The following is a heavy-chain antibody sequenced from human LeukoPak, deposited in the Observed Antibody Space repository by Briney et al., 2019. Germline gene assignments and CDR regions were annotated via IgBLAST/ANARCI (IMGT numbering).Heavy chain of an antibody. CDR2: IDWDDDK. J-gene: IGHJ6*03. D-gene: IGHD3-3*01. CDR3: ARTYYDFWSGYPTYYNYYMDV. V-gene: IGHV2-70*11. CDR1: GFSLSTSGMC. Sequence: SCPALVKPTQTLTLTCTFSGFSLSTSGMCVSWIRQPPGKALEWLARIDWDDDKYYSTSLKTRLTISKDTSKNQVVLTMTNMDPVDTATYYCARTYYDFWSGYPTYYNYYMDVWGKGTRVTVSS.